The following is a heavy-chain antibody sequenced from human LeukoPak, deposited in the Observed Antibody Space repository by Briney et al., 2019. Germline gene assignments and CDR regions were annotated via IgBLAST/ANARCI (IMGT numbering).Heavy chain of an antibody. J-gene: IGHJ1*01. Sequence: SETLSLTCAVYGESLSKYYWTWIRQSPGKGLEWIGEINHRGSTNLNPSLKSRVTLSVDTSKNQFSLKLSSVTAADTAVYYCARRAYSSSWSRNFQHWGQGTLVTVSS. V-gene: IGHV4-34*01. CDR3: ARRAYSSSWSRNFQH. CDR2: INHRGST. D-gene: IGHD6-13*01. CDR1: GESLSKYY.